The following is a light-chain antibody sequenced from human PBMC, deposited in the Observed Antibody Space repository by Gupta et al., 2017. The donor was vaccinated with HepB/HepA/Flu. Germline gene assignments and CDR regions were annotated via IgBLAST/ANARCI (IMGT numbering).Light chain of an antibody. CDR2: RND. V-gene: IGLV1-47*01. Sequence: QSVLTQLPSASATPGQRVTISCSCTTSNTGTNFVYWYQQFPGTPPKLLILRNDLRPSGVPDRFSGSKSDTSSSLAISGLRSEDEADYYCASWDDSLNGWVFGGGTKLTV. J-gene: IGLJ3*02. CDR1: TSNTGTNF. CDR3: ASWDDSLNGWV.